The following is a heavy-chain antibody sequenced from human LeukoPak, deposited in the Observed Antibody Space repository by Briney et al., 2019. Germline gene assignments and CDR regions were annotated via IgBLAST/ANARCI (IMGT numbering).Heavy chain of an antibody. V-gene: IGHV4-59*01. CDR2: IYYSGST. J-gene: IGHJ5*02. Sequence: PSETLPLTCTVSGGSISSYYWSWIRQPPGKGLEWIGYIYYSGSTNYNPSLKSRVTISVDTSKNQFSLKLSSVTAADTAVYYCAKIVVPAANANWFDPWGQGTLVTVSS. CDR3: AKIVVPAANANWFDP. CDR1: GGSISSYY. D-gene: IGHD2-2*01.